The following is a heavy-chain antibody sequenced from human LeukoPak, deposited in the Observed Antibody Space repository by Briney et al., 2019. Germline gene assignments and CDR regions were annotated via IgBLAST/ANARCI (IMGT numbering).Heavy chain of an antibody. J-gene: IGHJ4*02. CDR1: GFTFSDYY. CDR2: IYSGGST. D-gene: IGHD6-13*01. Sequence: GGSLRLSCAASGFTFSDYYMSWIRQAPGKGLEWVSVIYSGGSTYYADSVKGRFTISRDNSKNTLYLQMNSLRAEDTAVYYCARDGVIAAASSFDYWGQGTLVTVSS. CDR3: ARDGVIAAASSFDY. V-gene: IGHV3-66*01.